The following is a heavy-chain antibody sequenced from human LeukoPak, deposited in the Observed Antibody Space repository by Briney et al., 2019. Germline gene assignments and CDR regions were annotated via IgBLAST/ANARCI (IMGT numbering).Heavy chain of an antibody. D-gene: IGHD3-10*01. Sequence: GGSLRLSCAASRFSFSSYGMHWVRQAPGKGLEWVAYLQYDRTNVQYADSVRGRFTISRDNSKSTLYIQMNSLRAEDTAVYYCARAKPKNMVRGLIMRRESRYYFDYWGQGTLVTVSS. V-gene: IGHV3-30*02. J-gene: IGHJ4*02. CDR2: LQYDRTNV. CDR1: RFSFSSYG. CDR3: ARAKPKNMVRGLIMRRESRYYFDY.